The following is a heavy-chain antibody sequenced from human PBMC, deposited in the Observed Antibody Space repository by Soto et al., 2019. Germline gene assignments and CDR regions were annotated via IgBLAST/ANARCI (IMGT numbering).Heavy chain of an antibody. J-gene: IGHJ4*02. V-gene: IGHV2-70*04. Sequence: SGPTVVNPTRTLTLTCTFSGFSLSSKGMRVSWIRQPPGKALEWLARIDWDDDKFYSPSLRTRLAISKGTSKNQVVLTMTNVDPMDTATYYCARSPGGFTVATYFFDYWGQGTLVTVSS. CDR3: ARSPGGFTVATYFFDY. CDR2: IDWDDDK. CDR1: GFSLSSKGMR. D-gene: IGHD3-16*01.